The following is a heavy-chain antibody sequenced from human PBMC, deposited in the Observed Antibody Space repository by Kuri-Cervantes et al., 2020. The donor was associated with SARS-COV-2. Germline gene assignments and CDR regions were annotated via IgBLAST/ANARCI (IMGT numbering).Heavy chain of an antibody. J-gene: IGHJ4*02. CDR3: ARKSACSSTSCYPGAFDY. CDR1: GGSISSSSYY. CDR2: IYYSGST. D-gene: IGHD2-2*01. V-gene: IGHV4-39*01. Sequence: SETLSLTCTVSGGSISSSSYYWGWIRQPPGKGLEWIGSIYYSGSTYYNPSLKSRVTISVDTSKNQFSLKLSSVTAADTAVYYCARKSACSSTSCYPGAFDYWGQGTLVTVSS.